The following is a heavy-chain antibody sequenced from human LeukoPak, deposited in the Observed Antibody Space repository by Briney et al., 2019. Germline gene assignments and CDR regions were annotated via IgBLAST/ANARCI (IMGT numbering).Heavy chain of an antibody. CDR2: ISGSGGST. V-gene: IGHV3-23*01. D-gene: IGHD2-2*01. J-gene: IGHJ5*02. Sequence: GGSLRLPCAASGFTFSSYAMNWVRQAPGKGLEWVSGISGSGGSTYYADSVKGRFTISRDNSKNTLYLQMNSLRAEDTAVYYCAKGSRGYCSSTSCHRLTWGQGTLVTVSS. CDR1: GFTFSSYA. CDR3: AKGSRGYCSSTSCHRLT.